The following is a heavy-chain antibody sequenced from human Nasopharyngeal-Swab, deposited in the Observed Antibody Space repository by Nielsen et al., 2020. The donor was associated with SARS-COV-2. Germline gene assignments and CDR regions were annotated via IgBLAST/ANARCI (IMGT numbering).Heavy chain of an antibody. CDR2: ISYDGSNK. D-gene: IGHD1-26*01. CDR3: ARVLGGSYYAAFDI. J-gene: IGHJ3*02. CDR1: GFPFSSYA. V-gene: IGHV3-30*04. Sequence: GSLKISFAASGFPFSSYAMHWVRQAPGKGLEWVAVISYDGSNKYYADSVKGRFTISRDNSKNTLYLQMNSLRAEDTAVYYCARVLGGSYYAAFDIWGQGTMVTVSS.